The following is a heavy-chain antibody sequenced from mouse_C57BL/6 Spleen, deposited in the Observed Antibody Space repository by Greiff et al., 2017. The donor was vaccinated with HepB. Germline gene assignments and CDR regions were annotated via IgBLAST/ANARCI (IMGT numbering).Heavy chain of an antibody. CDR3: ARRGYDSPSMDY. Sequence: VQGVESGPELVKPGASVKISCKASGYAFSSSWMNWVKQRPGKGLEWIGRIYPGDGDTNYNGKFKGKATLTADKSSSTAYMQLSSLTSEDSAVYFCARRGYDSPSMDYWGQGTSVTVSS. V-gene: IGHV1-82*01. J-gene: IGHJ4*01. CDR2: IYPGDGDT. CDR1: GYAFSSSW. D-gene: IGHD2-4*01.